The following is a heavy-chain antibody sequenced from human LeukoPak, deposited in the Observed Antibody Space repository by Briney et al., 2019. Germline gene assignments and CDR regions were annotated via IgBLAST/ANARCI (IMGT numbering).Heavy chain of an antibody. V-gene: IGHV3-9*01. D-gene: IGHD1-14*01. CDR2: ISWNSGSI. Sequence: GGSLRLSCAASGFTFDDYVMHWVRQAPGKGLEWVSGISWNSGSIGYADSVKGRFTISRENAKNSLYLQMNSLRAEDTAVYYCARSRTLAANGDYWGQGTLVTVSS. CDR1: GFTFDDYV. CDR3: ARSRTLAANGDY. J-gene: IGHJ4*02.